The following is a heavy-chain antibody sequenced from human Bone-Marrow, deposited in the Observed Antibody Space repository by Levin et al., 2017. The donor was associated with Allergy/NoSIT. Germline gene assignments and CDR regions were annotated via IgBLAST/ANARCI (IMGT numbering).Heavy chain of an antibody. J-gene: IGHJ4*02. Sequence: GESLKISCAASGFTFSSYTMHWVRQAPGKGLQYVSAISSNGGRTYYANSVKDRFAISRDNSNNTLYLQMGSLRAEDMAVYYCARAFSSSSYEPLDYWGQGTLVTVSS. CDR2: ISSNGGRT. V-gene: IGHV3-64*01. CDR1: GFTFSSYT. D-gene: IGHD6-13*01. CDR3: ARAFSSSSYEPLDY.